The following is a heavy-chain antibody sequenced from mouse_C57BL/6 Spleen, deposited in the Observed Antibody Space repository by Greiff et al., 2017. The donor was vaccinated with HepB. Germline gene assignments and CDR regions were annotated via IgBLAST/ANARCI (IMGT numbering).Heavy chain of an antibody. CDR1: GFTFSSYA. D-gene: IGHD1-1*01. CDR3: ARAYYGSNLYYAMDY. Sequence: EVKLMESGGGLVKPGGSLKLSCAASGFTFSSYAMSWVRQTPEKRLEWVATISDGGSYTYYPDNVKGRFTISRDNAKNNLYLQMSHLKSEDTAMYYCARAYYGSNLYYAMDYWGQGTSVTVSS. CDR2: ISDGGSYT. J-gene: IGHJ4*01. V-gene: IGHV5-4*03.